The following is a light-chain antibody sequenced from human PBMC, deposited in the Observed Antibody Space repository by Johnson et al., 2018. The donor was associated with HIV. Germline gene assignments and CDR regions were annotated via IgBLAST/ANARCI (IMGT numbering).Light chain of an antibody. J-gene: IGLJ1*01. Sequence: QSVLTQPPSVSAAPGQKVTISCSGSSSNIGNNYVSWYQQLPGAAPKLLIFSDDERPSGVPDRFSGSKSGTSATLGITGLQTGDEADYYCGTWDSSLSAYVFGTGTKVTV. V-gene: IGLV1-51*02. CDR3: GTWDSSLSAYV. CDR2: SDD. CDR1: SSNIGNNY.